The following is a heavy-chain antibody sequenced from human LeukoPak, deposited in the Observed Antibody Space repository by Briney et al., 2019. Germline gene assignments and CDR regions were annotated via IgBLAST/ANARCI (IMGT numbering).Heavy chain of an antibody. Sequence: ESSETLSLTCTVSGGSISSYYWSWIRQPPGKGLEWIGYIYYSGSTNYNPSLKSRVTISVDTSKNQFSLKLSSVTAADTAVYYCAKTVAGYWYFDLWGRGTLVTVSS. D-gene: IGHD6-19*01. CDR2: IYYSGST. J-gene: IGHJ2*01. CDR1: GGSISSYY. CDR3: AKTVAGYWYFDL. V-gene: IGHV4-59*08.